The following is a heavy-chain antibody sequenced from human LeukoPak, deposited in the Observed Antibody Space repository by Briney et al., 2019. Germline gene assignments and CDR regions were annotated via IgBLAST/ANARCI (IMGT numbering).Heavy chain of an antibody. Sequence: PSETLSLTCTVSGGSISSYYWSWIRQPPGKGLEWIGYIYYSGSTNYNPSLKSRVTISVDTSKNQFSLKLSSVTAADTAVYYCARGLWFGELGGVAFDIWGQGTMVTVSS. D-gene: IGHD3-10*01. J-gene: IGHJ3*02. CDR1: GGSISSYY. CDR3: ARGLWFGELGGVAFDI. CDR2: IYYSGST. V-gene: IGHV4-59*01.